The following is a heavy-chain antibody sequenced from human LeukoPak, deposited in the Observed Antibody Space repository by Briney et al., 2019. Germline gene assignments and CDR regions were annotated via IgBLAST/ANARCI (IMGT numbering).Heavy chain of an antibody. D-gene: IGHD6-13*01. Sequence: SQTLSLTCAISGDSVSSNSAAWHWIRQSPSRGLEWLGRTYYRSRWYNDYAVSVKSRITVNPDTSKNQFSLHLNSVTPDDTAVYYCAGSADGTLDYWGQGTLVTVSS. CDR2: TYYRSRWYN. V-gene: IGHV6-1*01. J-gene: IGHJ4*02. CDR1: GDSVSSNSAA. CDR3: AGSADGTLDY.